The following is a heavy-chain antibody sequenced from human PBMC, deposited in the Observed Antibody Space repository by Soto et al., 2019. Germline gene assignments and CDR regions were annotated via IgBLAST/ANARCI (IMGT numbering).Heavy chain of an antibody. CDR1: GGSISSGGYY. J-gene: IGHJ4*02. V-gene: IGHV4-31*03. D-gene: IGHD5-18*01. CDR2: IYYSGST. Sequence: QVQLQESGPGLVKPSQTLSLTCTVSGGSISSGGYYWSWIRQHPGKGLEWIGYIYYSGSTYYNPSLKSRVTISVDPSKNQFSLKLSSVTAADTAVYYCARVRDSYGSYYFDYWGQGTLVTVSS. CDR3: ARVRDSYGSYYFDY.